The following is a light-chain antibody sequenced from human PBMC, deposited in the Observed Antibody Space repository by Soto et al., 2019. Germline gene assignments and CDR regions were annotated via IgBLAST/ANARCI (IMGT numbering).Light chain of an antibody. CDR1: QSISSY. V-gene: IGKV1-39*01. CDR2: AAS. Sequence: DIQMTQSPSSLSASVGDRVTITCRASQSISSYLNWYQQKPGKAPKLLIYAASSLQSGVPSRFSGSGSGTDFTLTISSLQPEDFATYYCQQSYSXPRTFAQGTK. J-gene: IGKJ1*01. CDR3: QQSYSXPRT.